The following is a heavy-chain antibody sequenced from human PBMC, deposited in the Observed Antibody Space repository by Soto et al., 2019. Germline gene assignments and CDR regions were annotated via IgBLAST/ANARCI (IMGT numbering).Heavy chain of an antibody. CDR3: ARITMVRGVISYYYYGMDV. D-gene: IGHD3-10*01. J-gene: IGHJ6*02. Sequence: ASVKVSCKASGGTFSSYAISWVRQAPGQGLEWMGGIIPIFGTANYAQKFQGRVTITADESTSTAYMELSSLRSEDTAVYYCARITMVRGVISYYYYGMDVWGQGTTVTVSS. CDR1: GGTFSSYA. CDR2: IIPIFGTA. V-gene: IGHV1-69*13.